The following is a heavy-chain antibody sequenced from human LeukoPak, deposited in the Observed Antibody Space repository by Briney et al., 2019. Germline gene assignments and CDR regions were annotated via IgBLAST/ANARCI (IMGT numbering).Heavy chain of an antibody. CDR3: AGFRYIGSDLEVFDS. V-gene: IGHV3-7*01. CDR1: GFTFNNYW. D-gene: IGHD5-12*01. CDR2: MNQDGSHK. Sequence: GGSLRLSCAASGFTFNNYWFSWVRQAPGKGLEWVANMNQDGSHKYSVDSVKGRFTISRDNARNSLYLQMNGLRAEDTAVYYCAGFRYIGSDLEVFDSGAREPWSPSPQ. J-gene: IGHJ4*02.